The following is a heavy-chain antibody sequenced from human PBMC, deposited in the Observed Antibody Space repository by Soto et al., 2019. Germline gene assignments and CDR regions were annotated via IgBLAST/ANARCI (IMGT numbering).Heavy chain of an antibody. D-gene: IGHD2-21*02. V-gene: IGHV4-61*01. Sequence: QVQLQESGPGLVKPSETLSLTCTVSGGSVSSGSYYWSWIRQPPGKGLEWIGYINYSGSTNYNPTLKSRVTITVDTSKNQFSLKLSSVTAADTAVDYCARDVVVVTAASGYYGMDVWGQGTTVTVSS. J-gene: IGHJ6*02. CDR1: GGSVSSGSYY. CDR2: INYSGST. CDR3: ARDVVVVTAASGYYGMDV.